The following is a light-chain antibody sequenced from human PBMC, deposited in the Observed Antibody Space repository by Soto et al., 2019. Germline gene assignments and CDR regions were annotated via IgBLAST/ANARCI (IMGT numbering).Light chain of an antibody. CDR2: DAS. Sequence: DIQMTQSPSTLSASVGDRVTITCRASQSISSWLAWYQQKPGKAPKLLIYDASSLDSGVPSRFSGSGSGTEFTLTISSLQPDDFSTYYCQQYNSPCTFGQGTKLEIK. CDR1: QSISSW. CDR3: QQYNSPCT. J-gene: IGKJ2*02. V-gene: IGKV1-5*01.